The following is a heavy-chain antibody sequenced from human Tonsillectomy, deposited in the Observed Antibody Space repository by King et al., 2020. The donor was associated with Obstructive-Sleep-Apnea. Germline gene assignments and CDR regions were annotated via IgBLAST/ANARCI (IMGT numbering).Heavy chain of an antibody. Sequence: VQLVESGGGWVQPGGSLRLSCAASGFTFSDYNMNWVRRAPGKGLEWVSYISFSSTTIFYSDSVRGRFPISRDNAKNSLYLQMNSLRAEDTAVYYCAGAAVATIGTYWGQGTLVTVSS. V-gene: IGHV3-48*04. CDR2: ISFSSTTI. CDR3: AGAAVATIGTY. D-gene: IGHD5-12*01. CDR1: GFTFSDYN. J-gene: IGHJ4*02.